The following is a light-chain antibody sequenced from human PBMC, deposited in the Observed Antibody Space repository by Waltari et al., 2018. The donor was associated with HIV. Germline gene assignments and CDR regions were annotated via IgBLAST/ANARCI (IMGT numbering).Light chain of an antibody. Sequence: DIVMTPSPAILSVSPGERVTLPCRASQGVGSNLAWYQQKVGQAPRLLIYGAATRAAEIPVRFSGSGSGTDFTLTIDSLQSEDFATYYCQQYNIRPRGNTFGQGTKLQIK. CDR3: QQYNIRPRGNT. J-gene: IGKJ2*01. CDR2: GAA. CDR1: QGVGSN. V-gene: IGKV3-15*01.